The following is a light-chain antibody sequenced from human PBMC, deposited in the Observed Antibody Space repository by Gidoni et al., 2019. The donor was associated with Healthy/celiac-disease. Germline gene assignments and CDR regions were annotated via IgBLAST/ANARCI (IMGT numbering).Light chain of an antibody. J-gene: IGKJ4*01. CDR2: LGS. Sequence: DIVMTQSPLSLPVTPGEPASISCRSSQSLLHSNGYNYLDWYLQKPGQSPQLLIYLGSNRASGVPDRFSGSGSGTDFTLEISRVVAEDVGVYYCMQALQTPTFGGGTKVEIK. V-gene: IGKV2-28*01. CDR3: MQALQTPT. CDR1: QSLLHSNGYNY.